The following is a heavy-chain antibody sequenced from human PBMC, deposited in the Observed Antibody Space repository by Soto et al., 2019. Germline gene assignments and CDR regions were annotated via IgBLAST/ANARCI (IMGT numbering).Heavy chain of an antibody. D-gene: IGHD3-22*01. CDR2: NIPFFGTP. CDR1: GFTFRSYA. Sequence: QVQLVQSGAEVKKPGSSVTVSCKASGFTFRSYAISWVRQAPGQGLEWMGGNIPFFGTPNYAQRFQGRLTITADRSTSTTYMELSSLRPEDTALYYCARDKGASYSHFVSWGQGTLVTVSS. V-gene: IGHV1-69*06. CDR3: ARDKGASYSHFVS. J-gene: IGHJ4*02.